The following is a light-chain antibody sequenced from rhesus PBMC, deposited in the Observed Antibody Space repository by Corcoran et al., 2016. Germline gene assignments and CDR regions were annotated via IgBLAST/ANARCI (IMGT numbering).Light chain of an antibody. CDR1: QGISNS. J-gene: IGKJ4*01. CDR3: QQHTIYPLP. V-gene: IGKV1S3*01. CDR2: YAS. Sequence: DIQMTQSPYSLSASVGDTVPITWRASQGISNSLAWYQQKPGKAPKPLIHYASNLERGDPSRFSGTGSGTDFTHAIRSLQPEDFANYYCQQHTIYPLPFDRGTKVEIK.